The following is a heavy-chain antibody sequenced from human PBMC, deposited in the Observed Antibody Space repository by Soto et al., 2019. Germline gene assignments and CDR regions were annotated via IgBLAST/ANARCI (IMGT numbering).Heavy chain of an antibody. CDR3: TRDRRGTMLF. CDR1: GFTFSNYW. CDR2: MNQDGSER. Sequence: EVQLVESGGGLVQPGGSLRLSCTASGFTFSNYWMSWVRQAPGEGLEWVANMNQDGSERYYVDSVKCRLTISRDNAQHSLYLQVSSLRAADTALYYCTRDRRGTMLFWGKGTLVTVSS. D-gene: IGHD1-7*01. J-gene: IGHJ4*02. V-gene: IGHV3-7*01.